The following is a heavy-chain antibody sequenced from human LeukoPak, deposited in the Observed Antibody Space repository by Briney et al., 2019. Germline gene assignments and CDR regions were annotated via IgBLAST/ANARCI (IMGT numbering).Heavy chain of an antibody. J-gene: IGHJ4*02. CDR2: INHSEST. V-gene: IGHV4-34*01. CDR1: GGSFSGYY. CDR3: KYNYGWGYFDY. D-gene: IGHD3-10*01. Sequence: PSETLSLTCAVSGGSFSGYYWSWIRQPPGKGLEWIGEINHSESTNYNPSLKSRVTISVDMSKNQFSLKLSSVTAADTAVYYCKYNYGWGYFDYWGQGTLVTVSS.